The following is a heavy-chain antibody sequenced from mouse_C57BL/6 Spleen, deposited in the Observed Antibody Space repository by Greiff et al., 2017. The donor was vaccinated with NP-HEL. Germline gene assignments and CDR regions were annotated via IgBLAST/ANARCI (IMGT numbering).Heavy chain of an antibody. V-gene: IGHV5-4*01. Sequence: EVQRVESGGGLVKPGGSLKLSCAASGFTFSSYAMSWVRQTPEKRLEWVATISDGGSYTYYPDNVKGRFTISRDNAKNNLYLQMSHLKSEDTAMYYCARDRNYYYGSHFDYWGQGTTLTVSS. CDR1: GFTFSSYA. CDR3: ARDRNYYYGSHFDY. CDR2: ISDGGSYT. D-gene: IGHD1-1*01. J-gene: IGHJ2*01.